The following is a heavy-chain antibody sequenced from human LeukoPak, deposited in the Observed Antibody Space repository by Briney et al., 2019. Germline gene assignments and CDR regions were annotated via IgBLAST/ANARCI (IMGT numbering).Heavy chain of an antibody. CDR1: GGSISSYY. J-gene: IGHJ3*02. CDR3: AREPYYDFWSASLRDAFDI. CDR2: IYTSGST. Sequence: TSETLSLTCTVSGGSISSYYWSWIRQPAGKGLEWIGRIYTSGSTNYNPSLKSRVTMSVDTSKNQFSLKLSSVTAADTAVYYCAREPYYDFWSASLRDAFDIWGPGTMVTVSS. V-gene: IGHV4-4*07. D-gene: IGHD3-3*01.